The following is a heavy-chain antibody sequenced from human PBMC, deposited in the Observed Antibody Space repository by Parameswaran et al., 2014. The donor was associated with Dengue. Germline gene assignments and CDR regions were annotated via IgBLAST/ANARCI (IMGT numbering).Heavy chain of an antibody. J-gene: IGHJ4*02. Sequence: VRQMPGKGLEWVGFIRSKAYGGTTEYAASVKGRFTISRDDSKSIAYLQMNSLKTEDTAVYYCTRDAELWFGYYFDYWGQGTLVTVSS. D-gene: IGHD3-10*01. V-gene: IGHV3-49*02. CDR2: IRSKAYGGTT. CDR3: TRDAELWFGYYFDY.